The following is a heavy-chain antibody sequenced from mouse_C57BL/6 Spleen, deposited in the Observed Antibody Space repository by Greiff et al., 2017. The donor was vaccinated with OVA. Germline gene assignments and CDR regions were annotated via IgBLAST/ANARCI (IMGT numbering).Heavy chain of an antibody. V-gene: IGHV6-6*01. CDR3: TRILYGYFDY. D-gene: IGHD1-1*02. Sequence: EVQVVESGGGLVQPGGSMKLSCAASGFTFSDAWMDWVRQSPEKGLEWVAEIRNKANNHATYYAESVKGMFTISRDDSKSSVYLQMNSLRAEDTGIYYCTRILYGYFDYWGQGTTLTVSS. J-gene: IGHJ2*01. CDR2: IRNKANNHAT. CDR1: GFTFSDAW.